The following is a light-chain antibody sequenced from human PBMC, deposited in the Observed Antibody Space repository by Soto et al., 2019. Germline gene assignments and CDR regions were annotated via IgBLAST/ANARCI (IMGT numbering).Light chain of an antibody. J-gene: IGKJ1*01. CDR1: QSVSNN. V-gene: IGKV3-15*01. Sequence: IVLTQSPCTLSLSPGERATLSCRASQSVSNNYLAWYQQKPGQAPRLLIYGASTRATGIPARFSGSGSGTEFTLTISSLQSEDFAVYYCQQYNNWPPWTFGQGTKVDIK. CDR3: QQYNNWPPWT. CDR2: GAS.